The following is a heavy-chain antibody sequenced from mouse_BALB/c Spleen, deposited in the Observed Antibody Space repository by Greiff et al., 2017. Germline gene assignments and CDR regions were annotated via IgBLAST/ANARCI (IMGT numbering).Heavy chain of an antibody. Sequence: VQLQQSGGGLVQPGGSRKLSCAASGFTFSSFGMHWVRQAPEKGLEWVAYISSGSSTIYYADTVKGRFTISRDNPKNTLFLQMTSLRSEDTAMYYCARSRSSSYYAMDYWGQGTSVTVSS. CDR2: ISSGSSTI. CDR1: GFTFSSFG. D-gene: IGHD1-1*01. V-gene: IGHV5-17*02. CDR3: ARSRSSSYYAMDY. J-gene: IGHJ4*01.